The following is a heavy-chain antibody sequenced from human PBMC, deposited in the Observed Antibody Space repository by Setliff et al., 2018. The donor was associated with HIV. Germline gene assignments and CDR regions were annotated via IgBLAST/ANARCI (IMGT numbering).Heavy chain of an antibody. CDR2: ITPFGGST. Sequence: ASVKVSCKASGYGFPTYEMHWVRQAPGEGLEWIGIITPFGGSTYYAQKFQGRVTLTMDTSTSTFYMELSSLRFEDTAVYYCARAPPSGKARPYYFDYWGQGTLVTVSS. CDR1: GYGFPTYE. V-gene: IGHV1-46*01. CDR3: ARAPPSGKARPYYFDY. J-gene: IGHJ4*02. D-gene: IGHD6-13*01.